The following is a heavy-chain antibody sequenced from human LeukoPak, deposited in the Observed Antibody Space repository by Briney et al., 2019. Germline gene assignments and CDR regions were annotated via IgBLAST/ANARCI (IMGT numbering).Heavy chain of an antibody. V-gene: IGHV3-30*03. Sequence: GGSLRLSCAASGFSFISYGMHWVRQAPGKGLEWVGVISDDGRNKKYADSVKGRFTISRDNSKNSLYLQMNSLRAEDTALYYCARETKPAASMGVWGKGTTVTVSS. CDR1: GFSFISYG. D-gene: IGHD2-2*01. J-gene: IGHJ6*03. CDR2: ISDDGRNK. CDR3: ARETKPAASMGV.